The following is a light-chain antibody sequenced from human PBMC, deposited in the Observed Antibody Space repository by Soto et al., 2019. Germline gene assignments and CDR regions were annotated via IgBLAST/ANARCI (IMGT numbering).Light chain of an antibody. Sequence: DIQLTQSPSFLSASVGDRVTITCRASQGISSYLAWYQQKPGKAPKLLIYAASTLQSGVPSGFSGSGSGTEFTLTISSLQPEGFATYYCQQLNSYPYTFGQGTKLEIK. J-gene: IGKJ2*01. CDR1: QGISSY. V-gene: IGKV1-9*01. CDR2: AAS. CDR3: QQLNSYPYT.